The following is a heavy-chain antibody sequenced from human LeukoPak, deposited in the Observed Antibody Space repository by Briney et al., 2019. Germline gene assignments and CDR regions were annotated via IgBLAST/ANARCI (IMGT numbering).Heavy chain of an antibody. Sequence: GGSLRLSCAASGFTFSSYGMHWVRQAPGKGLEWVAFIRYDGTNKYDADSVKGRLTISRDNSKNTLYLQMNSLRTEDTAVYYCAKEVYSYGPFDYWGQGALVTVSS. J-gene: IGHJ4*02. V-gene: IGHV3-30*02. CDR1: GFTFSSYG. D-gene: IGHD5-18*01. CDR2: IRYDGTNK. CDR3: AKEVYSYGPFDY.